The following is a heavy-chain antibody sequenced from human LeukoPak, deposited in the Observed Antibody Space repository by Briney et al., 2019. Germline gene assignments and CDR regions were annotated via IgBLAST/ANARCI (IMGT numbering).Heavy chain of an antibody. V-gene: IGHV4-39*01. J-gene: IGHJ4*02. CDR2: MYYSGST. Sequence: SETLSLTCTVSGGSISSSSYYWGWIRQPPGKGLEWIGSMYYSGSTYYNPSLKSRVTISVDTSKNQFSLKLSSVTAADTALYYCASNEWSGYYFDYWGQGTLVTVSS. D-gene: IGHD3-3*01. CDR1: GGSISSSSYY. CDR3: ASNEWSGYYFDY.